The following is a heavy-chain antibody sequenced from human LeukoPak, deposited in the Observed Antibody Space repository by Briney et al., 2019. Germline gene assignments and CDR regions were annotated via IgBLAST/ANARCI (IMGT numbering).Heavy chain of an antibody. CDR3: ARVPLRWLTPFDF. Sequence: SETLSLTCAVSGGSLSPHYWSWIRRPLGKGLEWIGEINNRGTTNYSPSLRGRATISVDTSKNQFSLRLTSVTAADTAIYCARVPLRWLTPFDFWGQGTLATVSS. CDR1: GGSLSPHY. V-gene: IGHV4-34*01. D-gene: IGHD4-17*01. J-gene: IGHJ4*02. CDR2: INNRGTT.